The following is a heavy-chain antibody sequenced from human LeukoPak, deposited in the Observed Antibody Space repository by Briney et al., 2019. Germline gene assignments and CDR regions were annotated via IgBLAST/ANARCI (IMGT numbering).Heavy chain of an antibody. CDR2: ISPHNGKT. J-gene: IGHJ5*02. Sequence: ASVKVSCKASGDSFATYGLSWVRQAPGQGLEWMGWISPHNGKTDYARKFQDRVTMTTDISTTTAYMELTSLTSDDTAVYFCARHPRTIWSTISDNWFDPWGQGTLVTVSS. CDR3: ARHPRTIWSTISDNWFDP. CDR1: GDSFATYG. V-gene: IGHV1-18*01. D-gene: IGHD2-8*01.